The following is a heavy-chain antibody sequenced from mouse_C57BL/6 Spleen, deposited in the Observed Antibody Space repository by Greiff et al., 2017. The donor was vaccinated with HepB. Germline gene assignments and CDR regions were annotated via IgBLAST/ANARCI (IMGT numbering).Heavy chain of an antibody. V-gene: IGHV1-50*01. CDR2: IDPSDSYT. J-gene: IGHJ3*01. Sequence: QVQLQQSGAELVKPGASVKLSCKASGYTFTSYWMQWVKQRPGQGLEWIGEIDPSDSYTNYNQKFKGKATLTVDTSSSTAYMQLSSLTSEDSAVYYCGSEAWFAYWGQGTLVTVSA. CDR3: GSEAWFAY. CDR1: GYTFTSYW.